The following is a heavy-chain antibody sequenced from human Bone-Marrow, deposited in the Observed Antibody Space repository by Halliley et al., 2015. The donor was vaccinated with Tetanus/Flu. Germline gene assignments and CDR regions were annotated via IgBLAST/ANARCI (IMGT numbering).Heavy chain of an antibody. CDR3: AKISSGWSLDVFDT. Sequence: SLRLSCAASGFTFRMYGMSWVRQAPGKGLDWVSAIVGGGSTYYADSVKGRFTISRDNSKNTLYLQMNSLRAEDTAVYYCAKISSGWSLDVFDTWGQGTMVPVSS. CDR1: GFTFRMYG. D-gene: IGHD6-19*01. J-gene: IGHJ3*02. CDR2: IVGGGST. V-gene: IGHV3-23*01.